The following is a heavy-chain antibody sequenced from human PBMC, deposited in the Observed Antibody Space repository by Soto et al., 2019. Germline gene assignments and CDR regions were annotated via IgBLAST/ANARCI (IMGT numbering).Heavy chain of an antibody. CDR2: INGDGASL. J-gene: IGHJ6*02. Sequence: EVRLEEAGGGFVQPGGSLRVSCSGSGFIFSSFWMHWVRQVPGKGLEWVSRINGDGASLAYADSVKGRFSISRDNVKNTLHLQMNSLGADDTAVYFCAREGSLGLDVWGRGTTVTVSS. CDR1: GFIFSSFW. CDR3: AREGSLGLDV. D-gene: IGHD3-10*01. V-gene: IGHV3-74*03.